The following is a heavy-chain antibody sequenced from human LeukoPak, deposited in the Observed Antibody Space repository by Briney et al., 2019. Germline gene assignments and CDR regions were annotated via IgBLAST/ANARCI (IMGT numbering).Heavy chain of an antibody. Sequence: APVKVSCKASGFTFIDYYIHWVQQAPGKGLEWMERVNPEDGERTYAEKFQGRVTITADTSTDTAYMELSGLRSEDTAVYYCATEGYCTGISCYRSWGQGTLVTVSS. V-gene: IGHV1-69-2*01. CDR1: GFTFIDYY. D-gene: IGHD2-2*01. CDR2: VNPEDGER. CDR3: ATEGYCTGISCYRS. J-gene: IGHJ5*02.